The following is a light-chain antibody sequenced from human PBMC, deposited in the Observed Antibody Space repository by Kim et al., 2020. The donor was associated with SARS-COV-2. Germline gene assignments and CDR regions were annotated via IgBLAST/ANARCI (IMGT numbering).Light chain of an antibody. V-gene: IGKV3-11*01. CDR3: QQRSNWIT. CDR2: DAS. Sequence: SLSPGERATLACRARQSGSSDLAWYQQKPGQTPRLLIYDASNRATGIPARFSGSGSGTDFTLTMSSLEPEDCAVYYCQQRSNWITFSQGTRLEIK. J-gene: IGKJ5*01. CDR1: QSGSSD.